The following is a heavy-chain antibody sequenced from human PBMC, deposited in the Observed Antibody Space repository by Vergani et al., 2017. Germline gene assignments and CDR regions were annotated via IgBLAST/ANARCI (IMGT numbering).Heavy chain of an antibody. CDR3: ARDLRLLYNRFDP. CDR1: GVTFNQYG. J-gene: IGHJ5*02. D-gene: IGHD1-14*01. CDR2: TWYDGNNK. Sequence: QVQLVESGGGVVQPGRSLRLSCAASGVTFNQYGMHWVRQAPGKGLEWVAVTWYDGNNKQYADSVKGRFTISRDNYKSTMYLQMNSLRDEDTGVYYCARDLRLLYNRFDPWGQGTLVTVSS. V-gene: IGHV3-33*01.